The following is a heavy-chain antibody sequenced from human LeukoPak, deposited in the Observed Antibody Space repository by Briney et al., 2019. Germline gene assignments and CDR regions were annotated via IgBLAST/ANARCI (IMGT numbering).Heavy chain of an antibody. CDR3: ARDSLYPLGYCSSTSCPPAA. CDR1: GYTFTGYY. Sequence: VASVTVSCTASGYTFTGYYMHWVRQAPGQGLEWMGWINPNSGGTNYAQKFQGRVTMTRDTSISTAYMELSRLRSDDTAVYYCARDSLYPLGYCSSTSCPPAAWGQGTLVTVSS. J-gene: IGHJ5*02. V-gene: IGHV1-2*02. D-gene: IGHD2-2*01. CDR2: INPNSGGT.